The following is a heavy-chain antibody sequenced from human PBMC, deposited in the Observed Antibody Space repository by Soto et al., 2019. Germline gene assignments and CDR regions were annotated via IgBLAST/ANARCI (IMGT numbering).Heavy chain of an antibody. V-gene: IGHV3-23*01. CDR2: ISGSGGDT. J-gene: IGHJ3*02. CDR1: GFTFTSYA. CDR3: AKVDDSSGYSHDAFDI. Sequence: GGSLRLSCSASGFTFTSYAMSWVRQAPGKGLEWVSGISGSGGDTKSADSVKGRFTISRDNSKNTLYLQMNSLRAEDTAVYYCAKVDDSSGYSHDAFDIWGQGTMVTVSS. D-gene: IGHD3-22*01.